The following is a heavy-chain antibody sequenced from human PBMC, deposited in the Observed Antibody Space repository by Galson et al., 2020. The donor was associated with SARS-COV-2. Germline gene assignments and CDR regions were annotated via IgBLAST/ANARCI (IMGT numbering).Heavy chain of an antibody. Sequence: LETLSLTGTVAGGSISSYYWSWIRQPPGKGLEWIGHIYYSGSTNYNPSLKSRVTISVDTSKNQFSLKLSSVTAADTAVYYCARAQHYGSGSHFDYWGQGTLGTVSS. CDR1: GGSISSYY. J-gene: IGHJ4*02. CDR3: ARAQHYGSGSHFDY. D-gene: IGHD3-10*01. CDR2: IYYSGST. V-gene: IGHV4-59*13.